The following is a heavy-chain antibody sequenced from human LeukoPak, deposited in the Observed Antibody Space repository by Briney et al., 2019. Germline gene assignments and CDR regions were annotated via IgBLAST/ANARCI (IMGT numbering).Heavy chain of an antibody. V-gene: IGHV3-23*01. CDR1: GFTFSSYA. D-gene: IGHD6-13*01. J-gene: IGHJ4*03. CDR2: ISGSGGRT. CDR3: VKEKDSRGFFDY. Sequence: GGSLRLSCIASGFTFSSYAMSWLRQAPGKGLEWVSAISGSGGRTYYADSVKGRFTISRDNFKNTLYVQMNSLRAEDTAVYYCVKEKDSRGFFDYWGQGTLVTVSS.